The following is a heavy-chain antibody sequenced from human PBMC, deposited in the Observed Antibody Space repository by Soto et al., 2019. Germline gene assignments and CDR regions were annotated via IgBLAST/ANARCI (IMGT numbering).Heavy chain of an antibody. V-gene: IGHV4-59*08. D-gene: IGHD5-12*01. J-gene: IGHJ4*02. CDR2: INHRGTT. Sequence: SETLSLTCTFSGCSITTYYWSWIRQPPGKGLEWIAYINHRGTTSYNPSLKSRVTMSVDTSKNQFSLKVSSLTAADTAVYYCKRNKYPEYHGGWLFEYWGQGTLVTVSS. CDR1: GCSITTYY. CDR3: KRNKYPEYHGGWLFEY.